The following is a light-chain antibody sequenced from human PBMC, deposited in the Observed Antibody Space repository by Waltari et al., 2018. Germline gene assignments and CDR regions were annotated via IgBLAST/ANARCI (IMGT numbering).Light chain of an antibody. V-gene: IGKV2-28*01. CDR3: MEAVQTLT. J-gene: IGKJ4*01. CDR2: SVS. Sequence: DIVMNQSPIPLSVTPGQPASIPFRSSQSTLHSNWNMSLDWYLQKPGQSPQLLIYSVSKRPSGVPDRFSGSGSGTDFTLKISRVEAEDVGVYYCMEAVQTLTFCGGTKVEIK. CDR1: QSTLHSNWNMS.